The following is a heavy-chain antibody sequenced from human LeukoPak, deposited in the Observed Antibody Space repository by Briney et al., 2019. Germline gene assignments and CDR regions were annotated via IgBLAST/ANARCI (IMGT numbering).Heavy chain of an antibody. CDR1: GFTFDDYG. CDR3: ARVMVGSGDVIAGDDFDI. V-gene: IGHV3-20*04. J-gene: IGHJ3*02. D-gene: IGHD3-16*02. Sequence: RPGGSLRLSCAASGFTFDDYGMSWVRQAPGKGLEWVSGINWNGGSTCYADSVTGRFTISRDKSKNSLYLQMNRLRAEDTALYYCARVMVGSGDVIAGDDFDIWGQGTMVTVSS. CDR2: INWNGGST.